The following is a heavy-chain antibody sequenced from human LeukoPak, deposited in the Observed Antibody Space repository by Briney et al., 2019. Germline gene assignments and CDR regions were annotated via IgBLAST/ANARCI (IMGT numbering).Heavy chain of an antibody. CDR3: ARLEGAVTSDAFDI. V-gene: IGHV4-61*02. Sequence: SETLSLTCTVSGGSISSGSYYWSWIRQPAGKGLEWIGRIYTSGSTNYNPSLKSRVTMSVDTSKNQFSLKLSSVTAADTAVYYCARLEGAVTSDAFDIWGQGTMVTVSS. J-gene: IGHJ3*02. CDR1: GGSISSGSYY. D-gene: IGHD4-17*01. CDR2: IYTSGST.